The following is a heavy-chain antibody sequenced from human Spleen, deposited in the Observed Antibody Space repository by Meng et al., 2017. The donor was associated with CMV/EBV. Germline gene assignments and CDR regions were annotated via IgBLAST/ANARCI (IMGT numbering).Heavy chain of an antibody. CDR3: ARLFHTSLGTNYYYGMDV. CDR1: GYFFTGYY. J-gene: IGHJ6*02. CDR2: INPNSGGT. D-gene: IGHD3-10*01. V-gene: IGHV1-2*02. Sequence: ASVKVSCKASGYFFTGYYMHWVRQAPGQGLEWMGWINPNSGGTKYAEKFQGRVTLTRDTSISTAYMELSRLKSDDTAVFFCARLFHTSLGTNYYYGMDVWGQGTTVTVSS.